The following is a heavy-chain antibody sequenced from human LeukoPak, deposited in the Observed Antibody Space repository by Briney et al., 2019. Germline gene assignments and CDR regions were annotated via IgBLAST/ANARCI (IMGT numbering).Heavy chain of an antibody. Sequence: GGSLRLSCAASGFTFSSYAMSCVRQAPGKGLEWVSGISGSGGSTYYADSVKGRFTISRDNSKNTLYLQMNSLRAEDTAVYYCAKFPSYQYYYYMNVWGKGTTVTVSS. V-gene: IGHV3-23*01. CDR3: AKFPSYQYYYYMNV. CDR1: GFTFSSYA. J-gene: IGHJ6*03. CDR2: ISGSGGST.